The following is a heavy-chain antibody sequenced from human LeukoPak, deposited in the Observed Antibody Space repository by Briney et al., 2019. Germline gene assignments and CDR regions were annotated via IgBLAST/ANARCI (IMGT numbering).Heavy chain of an antibody. J-gene: IGHJ4*02. V-gene: IGHV3-30*04. CDR1: GVTFSSYA. D-gene: IGHD3-22*01. CDR2: ISYDGSNK. Sequence: GGSLRLSCAASGVTFSSYAIHWVRQAPGKGLGWVAVISYDGSNKYYADSVKGRFTISRDNSKNTLYLQMNSLRAEDTAVYYCAKAHSSGRSTFDCWGQGTLVTVSS. CDR3: AKAHSSGRSTFDC.